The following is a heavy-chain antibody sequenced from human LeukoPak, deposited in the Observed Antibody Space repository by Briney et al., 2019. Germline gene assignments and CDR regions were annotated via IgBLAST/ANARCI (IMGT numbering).Heavy chain of an antibody. D-gene: IGHD5-18*01. CDR2: ISYDGSNK. CDR3: ARGQLLDY. J-gene: IGHJ4*02. Sequence: PGRSLRLSCAASGFTFSSYAMHWVRQAPGKGLEWVADISYDGSNKYYADSVKGRYTLSRDNSKNTLYLQKHTLRAQDTAVYYCARGQLLDYWGQGTLVTVSS. CDR1: GFTFSSYA. V-gene: IGHV3-30*04.